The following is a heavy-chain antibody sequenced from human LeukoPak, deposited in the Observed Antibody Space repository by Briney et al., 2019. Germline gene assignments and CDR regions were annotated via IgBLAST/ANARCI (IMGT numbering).Heavy chain of an antibody. D-gene: IGHD3-22*01. CDR2: INPSVGST. CDR3: AREGGEDYYDSSGYRGWYFDL. CDR1: GYTFTSYY. Sequence: GASVKVSCKASGYTFTSYYLHCVRQAPGQGLEWMGIINPSVGSTSYAQKFQGRVTMTRDTSTSTVYMELSSLRSEDTAVYYCAREGGEDYYDSSGYRGWYFDLWGRGTLVTVSS. J-gene: IGHJ2*01. V-gene: IGHV1-46*01.